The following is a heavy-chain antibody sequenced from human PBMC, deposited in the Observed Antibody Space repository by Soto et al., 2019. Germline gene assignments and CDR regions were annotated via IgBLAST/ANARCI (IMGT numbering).Heavy chain of an antibody. D-gene: IGHD1-7*01. CDR2: ISGSGGST. CDR3: AKGPLYNWNYVPEGDWFDP. Sequence: GGSLRLSCAASGFTFSSYAMSWVRQAPGKGLEWVSAISGSGGSTYYADSVKGRFTISRDNSKNTLYLQMNSLRAEDTAVYYCAKGPLYNWNYVPEGDWFDPWGQGTLVTVSS. CDR1: GFTFSSYA. V-gene: IGHV3-23*01. J-gene: IGHJ5*02.